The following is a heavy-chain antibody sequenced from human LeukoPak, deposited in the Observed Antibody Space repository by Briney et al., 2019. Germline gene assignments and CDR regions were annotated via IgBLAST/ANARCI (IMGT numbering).Heavy chain of an antibody. J-gene: IGHJ6*03. CDR3: ASLQSYSGSYTYYYYMDV. CDR2: IYHSGST. D-gene: IGHD6-19*01. CDR1: GYSISSGYY. V-gene: IGHV4-38-2*01. Sequence: SETLSLTCAVSGYSISSGYYWGWIRQPPGKGLEWIGSIYHSGSTYYNPSLKSRVTISVDTSKNQFSLKLSSVTAADTAVYYCASLQSYSGSYTYYYYMDVWGKGTTVTVSS.